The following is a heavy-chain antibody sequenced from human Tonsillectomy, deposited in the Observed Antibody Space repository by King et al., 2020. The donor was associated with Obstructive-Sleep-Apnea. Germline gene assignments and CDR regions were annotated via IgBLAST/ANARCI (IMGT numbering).Heavy chain of an antibody. CDR2: INPSGGST. D-gene: IGHD3-22*01. CDR3: ASSLYDSSGAFDY. V-gene: IGHV1-46*01. Sequence: QLVQSGAEVKKPGASVKVSCKASGYTFTSYYMHWVRQAPGQGLEWMGIINPSGGSTSYAQKFQGRVTMTRDTSTSTAYMGLSSLRSEDTAVYYCASSLYDSSGAFDYWGQGTLVTVS. CDR1: GYTFTSYY. J-gene: IGHJ4*02.